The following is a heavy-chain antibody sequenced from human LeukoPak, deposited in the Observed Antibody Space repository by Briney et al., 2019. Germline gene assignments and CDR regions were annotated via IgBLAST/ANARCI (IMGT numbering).Heavy chain of an antibody. D-gene: IGHD3-10*01. J-gene: IGHJ6*02. CDR2: IYYSGST. Sequence: SGTLSLTCTVSGGSISSSSYYWGWIRQPPGKGLEWIGSIYYSGSTYYNPSLKSRVTISVDTSKNQFSLKLSSVTAADTAVYYCASGGSTRLDVWGQGTTVTVSS. CDR1: GGSISSSSYY. CDR3: ASGGSTRLDV. V-gene: IGHV4-39*01.